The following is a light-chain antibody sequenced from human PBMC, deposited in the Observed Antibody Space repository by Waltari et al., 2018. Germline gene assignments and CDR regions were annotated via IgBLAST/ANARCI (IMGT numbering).Light chain of an antibody. Sequence: DIQMTQSPSTLAASVGDRFTITYRASQNINKWFAWYQQKPGKAPKLLIYKASTLESGVPSRFSGSGSGTEFTLTISSLQPDDFATYYCQQYNSYSLLTFGGGTKVEIK. V-gene: IGKV1-5*03. CDR2: KAS. CDR3: QQYNSYSLLT. CDR1: QNINKW. J-gene: IGKJ4*01.